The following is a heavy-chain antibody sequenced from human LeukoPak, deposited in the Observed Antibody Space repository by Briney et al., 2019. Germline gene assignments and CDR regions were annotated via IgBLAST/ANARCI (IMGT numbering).Heavy chain of an antibody. V-gene: IGHV3-7*01. CDR2: IKTDGSEK. Sequence: GGSLRLSCEGSGFTFSNYWMGWVRQAPGKGLQWVANIKTDGSEKYYVDSVKGRFTISRDNAKNSLYLQMNSLRAEDTAVYYCAKDASGSYATRYAFDIWGQGTMVTVSS. CDR1: GFTFSNYW. J-gene: IGHJ3*02. D-gene: IGHD1-26*01. CDR3: AKDASGSYATRYAFDI.